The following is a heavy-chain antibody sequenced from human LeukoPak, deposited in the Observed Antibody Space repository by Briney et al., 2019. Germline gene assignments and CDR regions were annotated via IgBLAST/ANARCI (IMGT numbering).Heavy chain of an antibody. CDR3: ARVRQQLVLSPFDY. Sequence: ASVKVSCKASGYTFTSYGISWVRQAPGQGLEWMGWISAYNGNTNYAQKLQGRVTMTTDTSTSTAYMELRSLRSDDTAVYYCARVRQQLVLSPFDYWGQGTLVTVSS. V-gene: IGHV1-18*01. D-gene: IGHD6-13*01. CDR2: ISAYNGNT. CDR1: GYTFTSYG. J-gene: IGHJ4*02.